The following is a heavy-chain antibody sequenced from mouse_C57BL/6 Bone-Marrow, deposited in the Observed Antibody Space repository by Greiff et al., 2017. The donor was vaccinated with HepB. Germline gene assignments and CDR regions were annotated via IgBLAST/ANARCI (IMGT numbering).Heavy chain of an antibody. Sequence: QVQLQQSGAELVKPGASVKISCKASGYTFTDYYINWVKQRPGQGLEWIGKIGPGSGSTYYNEKFKGKATLTADKSSSTAYMQLSSLTSEDSAVYFCARRQVITTVVARDYYAMDYWGQGTSVTVSS. V-gene: IGHV1-77*01. CDR3: ARRQVITTVVARDYYAMDY. CDR1: GYTFTDYY. J-gene: IGHJ4*01. D-gene: IGHD1-1*01. CDR2: IGPGSGST.